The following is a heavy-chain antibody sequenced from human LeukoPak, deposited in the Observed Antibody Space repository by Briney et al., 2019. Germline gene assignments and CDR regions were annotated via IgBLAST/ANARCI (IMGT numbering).Heavy chain of an antibody. CDR3: AGRILYCSSTSRYGAFDI. Sequence: PSETLSLTCTVSGGSISSGGYYWSWIRQPPGKGLEWIGYIYHSGSTYYNPSLKSRVTISVDRSKNQFSLKLSSVTAADTAVYYCAGRILYCSSTSRYGAFDIWGQGTMVTVSS. V-gene: IGHV4-30-2*01. CDR1: GGSISSGGYY. J-gene: IGHJ3*02. CDR2: IYHSGST. D-gene: IGHD2-2*01.